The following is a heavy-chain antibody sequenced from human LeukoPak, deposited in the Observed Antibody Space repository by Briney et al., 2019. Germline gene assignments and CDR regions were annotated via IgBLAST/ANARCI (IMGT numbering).Heavy chain of an antibody. Sequence: GGSLRLSCAASGFTFSNAGMSWVRQAPGKGLEWVGRIKSKTDGGTTDYAAPVKDRFTFSRDHSKHTLSLQMNSLKTEDTAVYYCATHLTYHDFWSTGIYYYYYAMDVWGQGTTVTV. V-gene: IGHV3-15*01. CDR2: IKSKTDGGTT. D-gene: IGHD3-3*01. J-gene: IGHJ6*02. CDR3: ATHLTYHDFWSTGIYYYYYAMDV. CDR1: GFTFSNAG.